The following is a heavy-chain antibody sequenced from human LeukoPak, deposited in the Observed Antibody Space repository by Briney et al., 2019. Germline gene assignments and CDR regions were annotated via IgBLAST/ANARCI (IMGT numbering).Heavy chain of an antibody. CDR2: INQDGSEK. D-gene: IGHD3-22*01. J-gene: IGHJ4*02. CDR3: AREAYYYDTSGYLKYYFDH. V-gene: IGHV3-7*05. CDR1: GFSFSKYW. Sequence: GGSLRLSCAASGFSFSKYWMSWVRQAPGKGLEWVANINQDGSEKYYVDSVKGRFTISRDNAKNSLYLQMNSLGAEDTAVYYCAREAYYYDTSGYLKYYFDHWGQETLVTVSS.